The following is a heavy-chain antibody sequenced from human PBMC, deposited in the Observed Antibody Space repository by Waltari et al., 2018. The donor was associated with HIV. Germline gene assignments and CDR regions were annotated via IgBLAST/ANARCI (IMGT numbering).Heavy chain of an antibody. D-gene: IGHD6-25*01. CDR3: ARGKAVDC. J-gene: IGHJ4*02. Sequence: EVQLVESGGGLVQPGGSLRLSCAASGLTLTNNWTTWISQAPGKGLEWVANIKEDGRDKYYVDSVKGRFTISRDNVQNSVYLQMNNLRVEDTAVYYCARGKAVDCWGQGTLVTVSS. CDR2: IKEDGRDK. CDR1: GLTLTNNW. V-gene: IGHV3-7*01.